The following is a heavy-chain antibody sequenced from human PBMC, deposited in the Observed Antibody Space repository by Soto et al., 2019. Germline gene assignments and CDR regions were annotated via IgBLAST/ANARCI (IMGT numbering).Heavy chain of an antibody. CDR1: GFTFSTYA. Sequence: PGGSLRLSCAASGFTFSTYAMNWVRQAPGKGLEWISAIRGSGGRPYYADAVKGRFTISRDNSGNTLYLQMSSLRADDTAIYYCAKDYCSSPSCSFDFWGQGTPVIVSA. V-gene: IGHV3-23*01. J-gene: IGHJ4*02. CDR3: AKDYCSSPSCSFDF. D-gene: IGHD2-2*01. CDR2: IRGSGGRP.